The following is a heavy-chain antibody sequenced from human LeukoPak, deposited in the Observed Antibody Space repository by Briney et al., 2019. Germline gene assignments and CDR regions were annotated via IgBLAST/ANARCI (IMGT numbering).Heavy chain of an antibody. CDR2: INHSGST. CDR3: ARSQYGSGSYYIRANWFDP. CDR1: GGSFSGYY. J-gene: IGHJ5*02. V-gene: IGHV4-34*01. D-gene: IGHD3-10*01. Sequence: SEALSLTCAVYGGSFSGYYWSWIRQPPGKVLEWIGEINHSGSTNYNPSLKSRVTISVDTSKNQFSLKLSSVTAADTAVYYCARSQYGSGSYYIRANWFDPWGQGTLVTVSS.